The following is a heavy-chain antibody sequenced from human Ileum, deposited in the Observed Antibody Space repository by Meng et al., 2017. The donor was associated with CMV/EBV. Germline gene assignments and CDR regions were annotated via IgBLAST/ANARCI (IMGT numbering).Heavy chain of an antibody. J-gene: IGHJ4*02. CDR2: INPKSGGI. V-gene: IGHV1-2*06. D-gene: IGHD6-19*01. CDR3: ERGRSGEPTDY. CDR1: GYIFSGYY. Sequence: SCKASGYIFSGYYMYWVRQAHGQSLEYMGRINPKSGGIEYTQNFQGRVTMTMDTSSNTVYMDLSSLRSDDTAVYYCERGRSGEPTDYWGQGTLVTVSS.